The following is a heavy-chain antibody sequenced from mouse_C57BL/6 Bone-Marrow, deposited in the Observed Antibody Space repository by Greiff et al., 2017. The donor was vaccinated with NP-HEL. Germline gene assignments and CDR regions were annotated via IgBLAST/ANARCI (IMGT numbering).Heavy chain of an antibody. V-gene: IGHV1-62-2*01. Sequence: VQLKQSGAELVKPGASVKLSCKASGYTFTEYTIHWVKQRSGQGLEWIGWFYPGSGSIKYNEKFKDKATLTADKSSSTVYMELSRLTSEDSAVYFCARHEEVYYYGSSYRNWFAYWGQGTLVTVSA. D-gene: IGHD1-1*01. J-gene: IGHJ3*01. CDR3: ARHEEVYYYGSSYRNWFAY. CDR2: FYPGSGSI. CDR1: GYTFTEYT.